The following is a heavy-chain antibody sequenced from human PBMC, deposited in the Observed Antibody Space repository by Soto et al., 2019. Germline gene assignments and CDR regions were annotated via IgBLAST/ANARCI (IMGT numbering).Heavy chain of an antibody. Sequence: SETLSLTCTVSGGSISSYYWSWIRQPPGKGLEWIGYIYYSGSTNYNPSLKSRVTISVDTSKNQFSLKLSSVTAADTAVYYCARDLGYCSSTSCYTWFDPWGQGTLVTVSS. CDR3: ARDLGYCSSTSCYTWFDP. V-gene: IGHV4-59*01. D-gene: IGHD2-2*02. CDR1: GGSISSYY. J-gene: IGHJ5*02. CDR2: IYYSGST.